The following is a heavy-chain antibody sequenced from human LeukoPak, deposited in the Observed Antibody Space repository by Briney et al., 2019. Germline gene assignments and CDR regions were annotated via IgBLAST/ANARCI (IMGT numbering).Heavy chain of an antibody. CDR3: ARDGGWGGYDH. CDR1: GFTFTTYG. V-gene: IGHV3-23*01. CDR2: ITGSGDRT. D-gene: IGHD7-27*01. Sequence: SGGSLRLSCVASGFTFTTYGMNWVRQAPGKGLEWVSGITGSGDRTYYADSVKGRFTIYRDNSKNTLYLQMNSLRAEDTAVYYCARDGGWGGYDHWGQGPLVIVS. J-gene: IGHJ4*02.